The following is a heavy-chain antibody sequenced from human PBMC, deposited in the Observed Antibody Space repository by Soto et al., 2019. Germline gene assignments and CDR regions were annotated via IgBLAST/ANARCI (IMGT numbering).Heavy chain of an antibody. CDR1: GFTFSTYA. J-gene: IGHJ6*02. V-gene: IGHV3-64*04. CDR2: ISSNAAST. CDR3: ARDRIPTGMDV. Sequence: GGSLRLSCSASGFTFSTYAMHWVRQAPGKGLEYVSAISSNAASTYYADFVKGRFTISRDNSKNTLYLQMNSLRAEDTAVYYCARDRIPTGMDVWGQGTTVTVSS.